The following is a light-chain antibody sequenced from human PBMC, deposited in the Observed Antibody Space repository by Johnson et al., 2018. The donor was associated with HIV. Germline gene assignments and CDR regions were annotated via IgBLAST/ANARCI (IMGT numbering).Light chain of an antibody. CDR3: ETWDSSLSGV. CDR2: ENN. Sequence: QSVLTQPPSVSAAPGQKVTISCSGSSSNIGNNYVSWYQQLPGTAPKLLIYENNKRTSGIPDRFSGSKSGTSATLGITGLQTGDEADYYCETWDSSLSGVFGTGTKVTVL. V-gene: IGLV1-51*02. J-gene: IGLJ1*01. CDR1: SSNIGNNY.